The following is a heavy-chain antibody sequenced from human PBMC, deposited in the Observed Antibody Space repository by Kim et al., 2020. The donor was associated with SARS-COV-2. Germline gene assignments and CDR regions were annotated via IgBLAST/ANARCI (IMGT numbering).Heavy chain of an antibody. CDR1: GGSFSGYY. Sequence: SETLSLTCAVYGGSFSGYYWSWIRQPPGKGMEWIGEINHSGSTNYNPSLKSRVTISVDTSKNQFSLKLSSVTAADTAVFYCARGGYTSTWYGLRGWFDPWGQGTLVTVSS. CDR2: INHSGST. CDR3: ARGGYTSTWYGLRGWFDP. J-gene: IGHJ5*02. D-gene: IGHD6-13*01. V-gene: IGHV4-34*01.